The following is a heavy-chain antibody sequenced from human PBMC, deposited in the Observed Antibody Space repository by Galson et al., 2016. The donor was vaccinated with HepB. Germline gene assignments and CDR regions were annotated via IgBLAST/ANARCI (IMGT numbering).Heavy chain of an antibody. CDR2: INPNSGGT. J-gene: IGHJ4*02. CDR3: AASKWLQSFDY. V-gene: IGHV1-2*02. Sequence: SVKVSCKASGYTLTTYYIHWVRQAPGQGLEWMGWINPNSGGTNYVQKFQGRVTITRDTSVTTAYMELSRLRPDDTALYYCAASKWLQSFDYWGQGTLVTVSS. D-gene: IGHD5-24*01. CDR1: GYTLTTYY.